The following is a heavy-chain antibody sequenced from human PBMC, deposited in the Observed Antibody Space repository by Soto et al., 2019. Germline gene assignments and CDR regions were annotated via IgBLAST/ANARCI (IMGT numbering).Heavy chain of an antibody. CDR3: ARPGFWSGYYNKGHAFDI. D-gene: IGHD3-3*01. V-gene: IGHV4-34*01. Sequence: PSETLSLTCAVYGGSFSGYYWSLIRQPPGKGLEWIGEINHSGSTNYNPSLKSRVTISVDTSKNQFSLKLSSVTAADTAVYYCARPGFWSGYYNKGHAFDIWGQGTMVTVSS. J-gene: IGHJ3*02. CDR2: INHSGST. CDR1: GGSFSGYY.